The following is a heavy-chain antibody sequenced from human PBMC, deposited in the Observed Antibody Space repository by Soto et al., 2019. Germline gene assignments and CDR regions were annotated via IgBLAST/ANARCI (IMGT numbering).Heavy chain of an antibody. CDR3: AGGVGDAV. CDR1: GFSFRRDW. D-gene: IGHD2-15*01. CDR2: TNQDGSER. J-gene: IGHJ4*02. V-gene: IGHV3-7*03. Sequence: EEQLVESGGGLVQPGGSLRLSCAVSGFSFRRDWMNWVRQAPGKGLEWVAHTNQDGSERYYVDSVKGRFTIFRDNAKNSLYLEMDRLRVEDTGVYYCAGGVGDAVWGQGTLVTGSS.